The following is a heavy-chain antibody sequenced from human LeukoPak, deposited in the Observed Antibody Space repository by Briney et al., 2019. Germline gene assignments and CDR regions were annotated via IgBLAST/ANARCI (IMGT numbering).Heavy chain of an antibody. V-gene: IGHV3-7*01. D-gene: IGHD3-10*01. CDR1: GFTFSSYW. CDR3: ARLSAYYYGSYFYYYMDV. Sequence: PGGSLRLSCAASGFTFSSYWMNWVRQAPGKGLEWVANIKQDESERYTVDSVKGRFTISRDNAKNSVYLQMNSLKGEDTALYYCARLSAYYYGSYFYYYMDVWGKGTTVTVSS. CDR2: IKQDESER. J-gene: IGHJ6*03.